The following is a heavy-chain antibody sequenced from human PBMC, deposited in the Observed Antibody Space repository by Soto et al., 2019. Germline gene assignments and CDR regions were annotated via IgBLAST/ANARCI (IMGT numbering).Heavy chain of an antibody. V-gene: IGHV4-31*03. CDR3: ARYFGWVLSLGAITWFDH. CDR1: CGSSSSGGYY. CDR2: IYYSGST. D-gene: IGHD3-9*01. J-gene: IGHJ5*02. Sequence: PSETLSLPCPFACGSSSSGGYYCIWIRQNPGKGLEWIGYIYYSGSTYYNPSLKSRVTISVDTSKNQFSLKLSSVTAADTAVYFCARYFGWVLSLGAITWFDHWGQGTLVTVSS.